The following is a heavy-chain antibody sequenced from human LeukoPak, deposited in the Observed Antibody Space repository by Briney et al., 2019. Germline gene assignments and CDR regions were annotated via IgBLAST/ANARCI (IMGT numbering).Heavy chain of an antibody. CDR2: IYHKGNT. CDR3: ARPPDLAATGY. CDR1: GDSISGSPYY. Sequence: SETLSLTCTVSGDSISGSPYYWAWIRQTPGKGFEWIGSIYHKGNTYYNPSLKSRVVIPVDTSKNQFSLKLASLTAADTAVYYCARPPDLAATGYWGQGTLVTVSS. J-gene: IGHJ4*02. D-gene: IGHD6-13*01. V-gene: IGHV4-39*01.